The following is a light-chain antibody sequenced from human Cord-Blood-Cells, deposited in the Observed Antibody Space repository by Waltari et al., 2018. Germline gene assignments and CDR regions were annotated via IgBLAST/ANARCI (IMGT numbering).Light chain of an antibody. CDR1: SSDVGSSTL. J-gene: IGLJ2*01. Sequence: QSALTHPASVSGSPGQSITISCTGTSSDVGSSTLVSWYQQHPGKAPKLMLYEVSTRPSGVSNRFSGSKAGNTASLTISGVQAEDEADYYCCSYAGSSTLVFGGGTKLTVL. CDR3: CSYAGSSTLV. CDR2: EVS. V-gene: IGLV2-23*02.